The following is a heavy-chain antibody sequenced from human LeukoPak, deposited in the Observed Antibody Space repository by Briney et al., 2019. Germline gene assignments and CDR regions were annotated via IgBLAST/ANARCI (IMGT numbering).Heavy chain of an antibody. D-gene: IGHD3-22*01. Sequence: PGGSLRLSCAASGFTFSSYSMNWVRQAPGKGLEWVSYISSSSSTIYYADSVKGRFTISRDNAKNSLYLQMNSLRAEDTAVYYCARGGLYYYDSSGYPLDYWGQGTLVTVSS. J-gene: IGHJ4*02. CDR2: ISSSSSTI. V-gene: IGHV3-48*01. CDR1: GFTFSSYS. CDR3: ARGGLYYYDSSGYPLDY.